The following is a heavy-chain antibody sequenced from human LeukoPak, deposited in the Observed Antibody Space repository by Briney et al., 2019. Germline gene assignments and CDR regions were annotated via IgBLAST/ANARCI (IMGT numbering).Heavy chain of an antibody. CDR1: GYTFTSYG. Sequence: APVKVSCKASGYTFTSYGISGVRQAPGQGLEWMGWISAYNGNTNYAQKLQGRVTMTTDTSTSTAYMELRSLRSDDTAVYYCARDLATTRLGVSSGWPPDAFDIWGEKTMVTVSS. CDR2: ISAYNGNT. D-gene: IGHD6-19*01. CDR3: ARDLATTRLGVSSGWPPDAFDI. J-gene: IGHJ3*02. V-gene: IGHV1-18*01.